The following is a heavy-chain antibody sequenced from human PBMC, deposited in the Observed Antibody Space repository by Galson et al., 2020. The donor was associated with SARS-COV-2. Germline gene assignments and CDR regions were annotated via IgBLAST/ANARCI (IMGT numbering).Heavy chain of an antibody. V-gene: IGHV4-34*01. CDR1: GASFSGYY. J-gene: IGHJ4*02. CDR3: ARSEYSNWGSWDS. Sequence: SQASETLSLTCAVHGASFSGYYWGWIRQPPGKGLEWIGEINHSGVANYNPSLKSRVTISVDTSKNQFSLELSSVTAADTAVYYCARSEYSNWGSWDSWGQGALVTVSS. CDR2: INHSGVA. D-gene: IGHD7-27*01.